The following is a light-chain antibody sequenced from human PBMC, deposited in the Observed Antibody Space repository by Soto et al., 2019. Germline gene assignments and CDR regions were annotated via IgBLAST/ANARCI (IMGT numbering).Light chain of an antibody. CDR3: QQRSSWPIT. J-gene: IGKJ5*01. CDR1: QSVSSH. V-gene: IGKV3-11*01. Sequence: EIVMTQSPATLSVSPGEVATVSCRASQSVSSHLAWYQHKPGQAPRLLFYDASTRATGIPARFSGSGSGTDFTVTISSLEPEDFAVYYCQQRSSWPITFGPGTRLEI. CDR2: DAS.